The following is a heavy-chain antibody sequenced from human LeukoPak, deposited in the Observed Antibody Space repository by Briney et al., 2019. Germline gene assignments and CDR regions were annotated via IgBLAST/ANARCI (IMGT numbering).Heavy chain of an antibody. J-gene: IGHJ5*02. CDR1: GFTFSSYW. CDR3: ARAPYYYGSGSYSSNWFDP. D-gene: IGHD3-10*01. CDR2: INHSGST. Sequence: PGGSLRLSCAASGFTFSSYWMSWVRQPPGKGLEWIGEINHSGSTNYNPSLKSRVTISVDTSKNQFSLKLSSVTAADTAVYYCARAPYYYGSGSYSSNWFDPWGQGTLVTVSS. V-gene: IGHV4-34*01.